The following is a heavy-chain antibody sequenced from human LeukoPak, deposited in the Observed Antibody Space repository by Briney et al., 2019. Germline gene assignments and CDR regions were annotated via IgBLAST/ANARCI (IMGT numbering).Heavy chain of an antibody. CDR3: ARVPLRGYGGNADYYYCYGMDV. J-gene: IGHJ6*02. V-gene: IGHV4-59*01. Sequence: PSETLSLTCTVSGGSISYYYWSWIRQSPGKGLEWIGYIYYSGTTNTNPSLKSRVTISVDTSKNQFSLQLRSVTAADSAVYYCARVPLRGYGGNADYYYCYGMDVWGQGTTVTVSS. CDR2: IYYSGTT. CDR1: GGSISYYY. D-gene: IGHD4-23*01.